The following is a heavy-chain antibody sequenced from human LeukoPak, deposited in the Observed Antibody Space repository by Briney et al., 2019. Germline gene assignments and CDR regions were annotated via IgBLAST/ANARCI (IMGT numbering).Heavy chain of an antibody. CDR1: GFTFSTYW. D-gene: IGHD5-12*01. CDR2: ISSDGSTP. CDR3: ARVGSGTTRDY. Sequence: GGSLRLSCAASGFTFSTYWMHWVRQAPGEGLVWVSRISSDGSTPGYADSVKGRFTISRDNAKNTLYLQMHSLRAEDTAVYYCARVGSGTTRDYWGQGTLVTVSS. J-gene: IGHJ4*02. V-gene: IGHV3-74*01.